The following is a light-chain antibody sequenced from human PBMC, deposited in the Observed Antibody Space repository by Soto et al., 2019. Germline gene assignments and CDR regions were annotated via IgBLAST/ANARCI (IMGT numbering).Light chain of an antibody. CDR3: QQYDISWT. J-gene: IGKJ1*01. V-gene: IGKV3-20*01. CDR2: GAS. CDR1: QNFGSSY. Sequence: EIVLTQSPGTLSLSPGGRATLSCRASQNFGSSYLAWYQQKPGQAPRLLISGASIRATGIPDRFSGSGSGTDFTLTISRLEPEDWAVYYCQQYDISWTFGQGTKVEIK.